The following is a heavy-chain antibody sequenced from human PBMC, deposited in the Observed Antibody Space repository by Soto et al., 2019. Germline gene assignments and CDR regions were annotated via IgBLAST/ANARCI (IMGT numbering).Heavy chain of an antibody. CDR2: INAGNGNT. V-gene: IGHV1-3*01. D-gene: IGHD4-17*01. CDR3: ARFHDYGNYVTWFDP. CDR1: GYTFTSYA. Sequence: ASVQVSCKASGYTFTSYAMHWVRQAPGQSLEWMGWINAGNGNTKYSQKFQGRVTITRDTSASTAYMELSSLRSEDTAVYYCARFHDYGNYVTWFDPWGQGTLVTVSS. J-gene: IGHJ5*02.